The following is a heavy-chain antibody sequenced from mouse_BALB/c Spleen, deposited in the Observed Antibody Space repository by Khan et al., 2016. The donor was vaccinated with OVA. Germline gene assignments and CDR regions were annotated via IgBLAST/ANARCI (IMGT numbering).Heavy chain of an antibody. V-gene: IGHV1-7*01. D-gene: IGHD1-1*01. Sequence: QVQLQQSGAELAKPGASVKMSCKASGYSFVNYWIHWVKQRPGQGLEWIGYINPSTGYTEYNQKFKEKATLTADKSSSTAYMQLSSLTSEDSAAFNCTRLGNYYGGTFVYWGQGTTLTVAS. CDR3: TRLGNYYGGTFVY. J-gene: IGHJ2*01. CDR1: GYSFVNYW. CDR2: INPSTGYT.